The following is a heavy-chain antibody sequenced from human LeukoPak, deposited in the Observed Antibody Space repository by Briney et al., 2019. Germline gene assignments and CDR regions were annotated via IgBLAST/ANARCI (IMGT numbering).Heavy chain of an antibody. CDR1: GFTFSSYW. J-gene: IGHJ6*04. Sequence: PGGSLRLSCAASGFTFSSYWMHWVRQAPGRGLVWVSRIHSDEIRTNYADPVTGRFTISRDNAKNTVYLQMNSLRNEDTAVYYCARGYCSGGSCSYYGMDVWGKGTTVTVSS. CDR2: IHSDEIRT. D-gene: IGHD2-15*01. V-gene: IGHV3-74*01. CDR3: ARGYCSGGSCSYYGMDV.